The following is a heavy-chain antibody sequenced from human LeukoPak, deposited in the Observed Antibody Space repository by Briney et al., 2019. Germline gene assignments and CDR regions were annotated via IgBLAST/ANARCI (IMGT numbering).Heavy chain of an antibody. D-gene: IGHD3-9*01. V-gene: IGHV3-11*01. CDR2: ISYSGGTI. Sequence: GGSLRLSCAASGFTFSDYYMSWIRQAPGKGLEWVSYISYSGGTIYYADSVKGRFTISRDNAKNSLYLQMNSLRAEDTAVYYCATGYDILTGVDYWGQGTLVTVSS. CDR3: ATGYDILTGVDY. CDR1: GFTFSDYY. J-gene: IGHJ4*02.